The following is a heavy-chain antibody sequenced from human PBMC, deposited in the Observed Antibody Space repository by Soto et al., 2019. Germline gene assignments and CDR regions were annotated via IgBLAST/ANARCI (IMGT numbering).Heavy chain of an antibody. J-gene: IGHJ6*02. V-gene: IGHV3-48*03. D-gene: IGHD2-2*01. CDR3: ARAECSTPNCLTAYYSYGLDV. Sequence: LRLSCAASRFTLSNFEMHWVRQAPGTGLEWVSYINTAGSTKYYAESVKGRFTISRDNARNSLFLQMNSLRAEGTAAYYCARAECSTPNCLTAYYSYGLDVWGQGTTVTVSS. CDR2: INTAGSTK. CDR1: RFTLSNFE.